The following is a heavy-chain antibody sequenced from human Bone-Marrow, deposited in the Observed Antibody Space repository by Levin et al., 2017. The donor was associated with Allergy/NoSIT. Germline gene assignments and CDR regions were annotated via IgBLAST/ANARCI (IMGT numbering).Heavy chain of an antibody. CDR2: INPNSGGT. Sequence: ASVKVSCKTSGYTFTGYYIHWVRQAPGQGLEWMAWINPNSGGTNYAQKFKGRVTVTRDTSISTVYMELSRLRSDDTAVYYCARRYCSGGNCYPYDFGCWGQVTLVTVSS. J-gene: IGHJ4*02. CDR3: ARRYCSGGNCYPYDFGC. CDR1: GYTFTGYY. V-gene: IGHV1-2*02. D-gene: IGHD2-15*01.